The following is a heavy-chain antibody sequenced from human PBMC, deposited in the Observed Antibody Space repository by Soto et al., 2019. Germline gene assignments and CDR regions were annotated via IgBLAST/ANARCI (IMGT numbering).Heavy chain of an antibody. V-gene: IGHV4-34*01. D-gene: IGHD3-3*01. CDR1: GGSFSGYY. CDR3: AGAGSITIFGVVEPCYYYYYMDV. CDR2: INHSGST. J-gene: IGHJ6*03. Sequence: QVQLQQWGAGLLKPSETLSLTCAVYGGSFSGYYWSWIRQPPGKGLEWIGEINHSGSTNYNPSLNSRATIPVDTYKNQFSMKLSSVSAANTAVYYCAGAGSITIFGVVEPCYYYYYMDVWGKGTTVTVSS.